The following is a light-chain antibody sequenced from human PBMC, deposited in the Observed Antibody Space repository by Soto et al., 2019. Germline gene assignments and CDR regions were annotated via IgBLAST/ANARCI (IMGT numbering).Light chain of an antibody. CDR2: DVS. J-gene: IGLJ2*01. CDR1: SSDVGGYNY. Sequence: QSALTQPASVSGSPGQSITISCTGTSSDVGGYNYVSWYQQHPGKAPKLMIYDVSNRPSGVSNRSSGSKSGNTASLSISGLQAEDEADYYCSSYTSISTYVVFGGGTKVTVL. V-gene: IGLV2-14*01. CDR3: SSYTSISTYVV.